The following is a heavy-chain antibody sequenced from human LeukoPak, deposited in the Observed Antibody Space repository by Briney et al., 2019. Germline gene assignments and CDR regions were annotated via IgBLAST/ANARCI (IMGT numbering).Heavy chain of an antibody. CDR1: GLTSHDYA. CDR2: IVGDSSKT. J-gene: IGHJ6*03. D-gene: IGHD1-14*01. Sequence: GGSLRLSCAISGLTSHDYAMTWVRQAPGKGLEWVSTIVGDSSKTYYAASVRGRFTISRDNSNYVLFLHMNSLRAEDTAIYYYAKQPYNYYYLDVWGKGTTVTISS. CDR3: AKQPYNYYYLDV. V-gene: IGHV3-23*01.